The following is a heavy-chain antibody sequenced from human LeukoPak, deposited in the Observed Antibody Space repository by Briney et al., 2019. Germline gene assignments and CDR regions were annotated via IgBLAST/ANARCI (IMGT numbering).Heavy chain of an antibody. D-gene: IGHD3-10*01. J-gene: IGHJ4*02. CDR2: IYYSGST. V-gene: IGHV4-39*07. CDR3: ARDMSIPYYYGSGSYLSPAFDY. Sequence: PSETLSLTCTVSGGSISSSSYYWGWIRQPPGKGLEWIGSIYYSGSTYYNPSLKSRVTISVDTSKNQFSLKLCSVTAADTAVYYCARDMSIPYYYGSGSYLSPAFDYWGQGTLVTVSS. CDR1: GGSISSSSYY.